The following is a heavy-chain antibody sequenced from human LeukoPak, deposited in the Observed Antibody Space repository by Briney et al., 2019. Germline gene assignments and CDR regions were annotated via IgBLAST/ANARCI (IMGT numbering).Heavy chain of an antibody. J-gene: IGHJ6*02. CDR2: ISVYNGNT. CDR1: GYTFTNYD. Sequence: ASVKVSCKASGYTFTNYDISWVRQAPGQGLEWMGWISVYNGNTKYAQKLQGRVTMTTDTSTSTAYMELRSLRSDDTAVYYCARDWNVMDVWGQGTTVTVSS. CDR3: ARDWNVMDV. D-gene: IGHD1-1*01. V-gene: IGHV1-18*01.